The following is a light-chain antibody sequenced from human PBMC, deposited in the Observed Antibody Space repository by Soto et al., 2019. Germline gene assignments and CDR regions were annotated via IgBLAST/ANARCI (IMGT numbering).Light chain of an antibody. V-gene: IGKV3-15*01. CDR1: QSVGSR. Sequence: EKVMTQSPGTLSVSPGQRSTLSCWASQSVGSRLAWYQQKPGQAPRLLIYGASSRAPGIPDRFTGSGSGTEFTLTISSLQSEDSAVYYCQQYDVWPALTFGGGTKVDIK. J-gene: IGKJ4*01. CDR2: GAS. CDR3: QQYDVWPALT.